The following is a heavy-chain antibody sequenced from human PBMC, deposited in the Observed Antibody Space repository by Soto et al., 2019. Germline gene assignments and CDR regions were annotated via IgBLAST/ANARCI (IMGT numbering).Heavy chain of an antibody. CDR1: GYYSSIYW. CDR2: VYVSDSET. V-gene: IGHV5-51*01. CDR3: ARRGTLSGRDAFDV. J-gene: IGHJ3*01. Sequence: PGESLKISCRGSGYYSSIYWIAWVRQMSGKGLEWLGSVYVSDSETKYSPSFQGQVTISADKYTNTAYLYWSSLKASDTAMYYCARRGTLSGRDAFDVWGEGTMVTVSS. D-gene: IGHD5-12*01.